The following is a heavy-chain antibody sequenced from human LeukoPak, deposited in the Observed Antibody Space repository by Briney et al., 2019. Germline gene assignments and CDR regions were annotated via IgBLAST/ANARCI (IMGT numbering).Heavy chain of an antibody. D-gene: IGHD3-10*01. V-gene: IGHV3-7*03. CDR2: IKQDGSEK. J-gene: IGHJ4*02. CDR3: ARDGYYGSGTPGLDY. CDR1: GFTFSSYW. Sequence: GGSLRLSCAAFGFTFSSYWMSWVRQAPGKGLEWVANIKQDGSEKYSVDSVKGRFTISRDNAKNSLFLQMNSLRAEDTAVYYCARDGYYGSGTPGLDYWGQGTLVTVSS.